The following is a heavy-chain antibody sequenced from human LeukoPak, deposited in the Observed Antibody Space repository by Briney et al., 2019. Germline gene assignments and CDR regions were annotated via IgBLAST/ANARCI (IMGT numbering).Heavy chain of an antibody. J-gene: IGHJ4*02. CDR1: GVTFSSYW. CDR3: ARDPRRSSGWSFDY. Sequence: GGSLRLSCAASGVTFSSYWMSWVRQAPGKGLEWVANIKEDGSEKYYVDSVKGRFTISRDNAKTSCYLQMNSLRAEDTAVYYCARDPRRSSGWSFDYWGQGTLITVSS. CDR2: IKEDGSEK. V-gene: IGHV3-7*01. D-gene: IGHD6-19*01.